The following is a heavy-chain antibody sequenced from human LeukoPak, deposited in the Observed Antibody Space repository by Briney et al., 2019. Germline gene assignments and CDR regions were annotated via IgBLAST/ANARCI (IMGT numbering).Heavy chain of an antibody. D-gene: IGHD6-13*01. J-gene: IGHJ3*02. CDR1: GFTFSSYG. Sequence: GGSVRLSCAASGFTFSSYGMHWVRQAPGKGLEWVSSISSSSSYIYYADSVKGRFTISRDNAKNSLYLQMNSLRAEDTAVYYCARHADSSSWYGDAFDIWGQGTMVTVSS. CDR2: ISSSSSYI. CDR3: ARHADSSSWYGDAFDI. V-gene: IGHV3-21*01.